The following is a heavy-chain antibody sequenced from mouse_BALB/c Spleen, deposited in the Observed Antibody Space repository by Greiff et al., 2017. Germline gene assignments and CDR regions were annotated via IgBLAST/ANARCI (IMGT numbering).Heavy chain of an antibody. V-gene: IGHV5-4*02. CDR2: ISDGGSYT. CDR3: ARGLGRSPDY. J-gene: IGHJ2*01. CDR1: GFTFSDYY. D-gene: IGHD4-1*01. Sequence: DVKLVESGGGLVKPGGSLKLSCAASGFTFSDYYMYWVRQTPEKRLEWVATISDGGSYTYYPDSVKGRFTISRDNAKNNLYLQMSSLKSEDTAMYYCARGLGRSPDYWGQGTTLTVSS.